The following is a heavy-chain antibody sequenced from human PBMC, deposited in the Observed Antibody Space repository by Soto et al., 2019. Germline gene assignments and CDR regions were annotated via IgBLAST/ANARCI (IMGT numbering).Heavy chain of an antibody. Sequence: QVHLVQSGAEVKKPGASVKVSCKGSVYTFTSYGNTWVRQAPGQGIEWMGWISAHNGNTDYAQKLQGRVTVTRDTSTSTAYMELRSLRSDDTAVYYCARGRYGDYWGQGALVNVSS. D-gene: IGHD1-1*01. J-gene: IGHJ4*02. V-gene: IGHV1-18*01. CDR2: ISAHNGNT. CDR1: VYTFTSYG. CDR3: ARGRYGDY.